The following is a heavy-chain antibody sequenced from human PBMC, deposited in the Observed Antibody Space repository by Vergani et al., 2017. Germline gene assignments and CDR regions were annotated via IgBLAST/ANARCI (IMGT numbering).Heavy chain of an antibody. CDR2: VYARDSIT. V-gene: IGHV5-51*01. J-gene: IGHJ5*02. CDR3: ARHSTGETGRGFDP. Sequence: EVPLVQSGAEVKTPGESLKISCEGSGYTFTDYWVGWVRQKPGKGLEWMGVVYARDSITRYSLSFEGQVTISADKSINTAYLEWSSLKVSDSAMYFCARHSTGETGRGFDPWGQGTQVTVSS. CDR1: GYTFTDYW. D-gene: IGHD1-1*01.